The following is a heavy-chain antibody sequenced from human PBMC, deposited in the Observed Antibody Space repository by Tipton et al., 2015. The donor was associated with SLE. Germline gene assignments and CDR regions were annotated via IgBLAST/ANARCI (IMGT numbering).Heavy chain of an antibody. CDR3: TRGYSSSWYAGIFDY. V-gene: IGHV3-64*04. CDR2: ISSNGGST. Sequence: SLRLSCSASGFTFSSYAMHWVRQAPGKGLEYVSAISSNGGSTYYADSVKGRFTISRDNSKNTLYLQMNSLKTEDTAVYYCTRGYSSSWYAGIFDYWGQGTLVTVSS. J-gene: IGHJ4*02. D-gene: IGHD6-13*01. CDR1: GFTFSSYA.